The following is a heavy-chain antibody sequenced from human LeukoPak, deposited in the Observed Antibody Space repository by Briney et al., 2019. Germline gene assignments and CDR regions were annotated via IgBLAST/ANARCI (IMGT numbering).Heavy chain of an antibody. J-gene: IGHJ6*03. D-gene: IGHD6-13*01. Sequence: GGSLRLSCAASGFTFSSYGMHWVRQAPGKGLEWVAVIWYDGSNKYYADSVKGRFTISRDNSKNTLYLQMNSLRAEDTAVYYCARDVDQQLARDYYYYYMDVWGKGTTVTVSS. CDR2: IWYDGSNK. CDR3: ARDVDQQLARDYYYYYMDV. CDR1: GFTFSSYG. V-gene: IGHV3-33*01.